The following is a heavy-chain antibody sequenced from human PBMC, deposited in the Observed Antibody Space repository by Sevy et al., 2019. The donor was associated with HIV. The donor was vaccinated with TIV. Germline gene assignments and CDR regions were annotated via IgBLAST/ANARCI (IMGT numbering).Heavy chain of an antibody. D-gene: IGHD3-10*01. CDR2: IRYDGSTK. J-gene: IGHJ3*01. Sequence: GGSLRLSCAASGFIFSKFGMHWVRQAPGKGLEWVTVIRYDGSTKYYVESVKGRFTISRDNSKNTLYLQMNSLRPEDTAVYYCAKGLGMVQGALLSDDVWGQWTMVTVSS. CDR3: AKGLGMVQGALLSDDV. V-gene: IGHV3-30*02. CDR1: GFIFSKFG.